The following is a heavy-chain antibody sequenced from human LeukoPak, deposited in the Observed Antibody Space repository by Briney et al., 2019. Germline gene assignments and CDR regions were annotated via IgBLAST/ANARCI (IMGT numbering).Heavy chain of an antibody. CDR2: IYSGGRT. D-gene: IGHD4-11*01. V-gene: IGHV3-66*01. J-gene: IGHJ4*02. CDR3: ARGGLTTYDY. CDR1: GFTVNSNY. Sequence: GGSLRLSCAASGFTVNSNYMTWVRQAPGKGLEWVSVIYSGGRTYYADSVKGRFTISRDNSKNTLYLQMNSLRAEDTAVYYCARGGLTTYDYWGQGTLVTVSS.